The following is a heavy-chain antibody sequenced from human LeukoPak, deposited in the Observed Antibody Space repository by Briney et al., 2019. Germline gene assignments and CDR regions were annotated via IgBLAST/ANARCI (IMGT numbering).Heavy chain of an antibody. J-gene: IGHJ4*02. Sequence: ASVKVSCKASGYTFTGYYIHWVRQAPGQGLEWMGWINPNSGGTNYAQKFQGRVTMARDTSIRTAYMELSRLRSDDTAMYYCARYYIEGRCFDYWGQGTLVTVSS. CDR2: INPNSGGT. CDR1: GYTFTGYY. D-gene: IGHD3-10*01. CDR3: ARYYIEGRCFDY. V-gene: IGHV1-2*02.